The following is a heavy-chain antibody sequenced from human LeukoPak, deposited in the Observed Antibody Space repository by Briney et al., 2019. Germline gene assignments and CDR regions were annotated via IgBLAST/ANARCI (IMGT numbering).Heavy chain of an antibody. CDR3: AKAPKMARRQETTDY. CDR1: GFTFSSYA. V-gene: IGHV3-23*01. J-gene: IGHJ4*02. D-gene: IGHD1-1*01. CDR2: ISGSGGST. Sequence: GGSLRLSCAASGFTFSSYAMSWVRQAPGKGLEWVSAISGSGGSTYYADSVKGRFTISRDNSKNTLYLQMNSLRAEDTAVYYCAKAPKMARRQETTDYWGQGTLVTVSS.